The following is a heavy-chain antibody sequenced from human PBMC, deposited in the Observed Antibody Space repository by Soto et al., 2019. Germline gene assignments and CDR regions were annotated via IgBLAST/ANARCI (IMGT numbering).Heavy chain of an antibody. V-gene: IGHV3-74*01. D-gene: IGHD3-10*01. J-gene: IGHJ4*02. CDR3: ARGIFGSGTANDY. CDR2: INGDGSGT. CDR1: GFTFSGSW. Sequence: EVQLVESGGGLVQPGGSLRLSCAASGFTFSGSWMHWVRQAPGKGLVWVSRINGDGSGTSYADFVKGRFTISRDDAKNTLIPRKNGLRAEDTAVYYCARGIFGSGTANDYWGQETLVTVSS.